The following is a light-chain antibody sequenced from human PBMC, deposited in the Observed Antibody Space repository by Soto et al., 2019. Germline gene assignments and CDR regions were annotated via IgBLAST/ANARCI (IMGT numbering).Light chain of an antibody. CDR2: EVN. V-gene: IGLV2-8*01. CDR3: TSYAGGNNV. Sequence: QSVLTQPPSASGSPGQSVTISCTGTSSDVGGYNYVSWYQQYPGKVPKLMVYEVNKRPSGVPDRFSGSKSGNTASLTVSGHQAEDEADYYCTSYAGGNNVFGTGTKVTAL. J-gene: IGLJ1*01. CDR1: SSDVGGYNY.